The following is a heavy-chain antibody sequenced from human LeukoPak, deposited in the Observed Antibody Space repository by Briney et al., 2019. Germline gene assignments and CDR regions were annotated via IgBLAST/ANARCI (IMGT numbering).Heavy chain of an antibody. CDR1: GGSISSYY. CDR2: IYYSGST. Sequence: KPSETLSLTCTVSGGSISSYYWSWIRQPPGKRLEWIGYIYYSGSTNYNPSLKSRVTISLDTSKNQFSLKLSSVTAADTAVYYCARHPTTVTTSGNWFDPWGQGTLVTVSS. J-gene: IGHJ5*02. D-gene: IGHD4-17*01. V-gene: IGHV4-59*08. CDR3: ARHPTTVTTSGNWFDP.